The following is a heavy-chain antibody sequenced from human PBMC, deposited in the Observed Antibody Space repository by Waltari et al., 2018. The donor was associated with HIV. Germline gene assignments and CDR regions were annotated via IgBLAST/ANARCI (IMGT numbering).Heavy chain of an antibody. V-gene: IGHV1-69*12. CDR1: GGTFSSYA. CDR3: AISVYSSGWYYYYGMDV. D-gene: IGHD6-19*01. Sequence: QVQLVQYGAEVKKPGSSVKVSCKASGGTFSSYAISWVRQAPGQGLEGMGGNIPIFGTAKYATTFEGRVTIDADESTSTANMELSSLRSEDTAVYCCAISVYSSGWYYYYGMDVWGQGTTVTVSS. J-gene: IGHJ6*02. CDR2: NIPIFGTA.